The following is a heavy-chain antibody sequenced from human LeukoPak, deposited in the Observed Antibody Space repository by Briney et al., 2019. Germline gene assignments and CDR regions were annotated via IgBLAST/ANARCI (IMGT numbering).Heavy chain of an antibody. Sequence: SETLSLTCAVYGGSFSGYYWSWIRQPPGKGLEWIGEINHSGSTNYNPSPKSRVTISVDTSKNQFSLKLSSVTAADTAVYYCARAWGYRNAKFDYWGQGTLVTVSS. J-gene: IGHJ4*02. CDR1: GGSFSGYY. CDR3: ARAWGYRNAKFDY. V-gene: IGHV4-34*01. CDR2: INHSGST. D-gene: IGHD5-18*01.